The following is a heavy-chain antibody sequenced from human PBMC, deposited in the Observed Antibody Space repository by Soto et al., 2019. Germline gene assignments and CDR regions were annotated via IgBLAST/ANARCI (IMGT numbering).Heavy chain of an antibody. V-gene: IGHV1-18*01. CDR2: ISPYSGKT. J-gene: IGHJ6*02. CDR3: EMLENDVTPSPQDV. Sequence: QVQLVQTGDEVRKPGSSVKVSRKASGYIFVNYGIAWVRQAPGPGLEWMGWISPYSGKTHYASKAQGRLTMTTDTSTSTAYMDQGSLTSHDTAVYYGEMLENDVTPSPQDVWGQGTTVTVSS. D-gene: IGHD3-3*01. CDR1: GYIFVNYG.